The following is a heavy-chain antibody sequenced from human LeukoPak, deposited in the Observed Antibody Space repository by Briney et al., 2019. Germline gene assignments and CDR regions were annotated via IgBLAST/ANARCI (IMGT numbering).Heavy chain of an antibody. J-gene: IGHJ4*02. D-gene: IGHD3-22*01. CDR2: ISSSGSTI. CDR3: ARDAADSSGYYYFDY. V-gene: IGHV3-11*01. CDR1: GFTFGDYY. Sequence: GGSLRLSCAASGFTFGDYYMSWIRQAPGKGLEWVSYISSSGSTIYYADSVKGRFTISRDNAKNSLYLQMNSLRAEDTAVYYCARDAADSSGYYYFDYWGQGTLVTVSS.